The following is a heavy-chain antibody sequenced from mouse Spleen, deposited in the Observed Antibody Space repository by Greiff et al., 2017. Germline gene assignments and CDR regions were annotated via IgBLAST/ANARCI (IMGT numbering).Heavy chain of an antibody. J-gene: IGHJ3*01. CDR3: ARDANWDVAY. Sequence: VQVVESGPGLVAPSQSLSITCTVSGFSLTSYGVHWVRQPPGKGLEWLGVIWAGGSTNYNSALMSRLSISKDNSKSQVFLKMNSLQTDDTAMYYCARDANWDVAYWGQGTLVTVSA. V-gene: IGHV2-9*02. D-gene: IGHD4-1*01. CDR1: GFSLTSYG. CDR2: IWAGGST.